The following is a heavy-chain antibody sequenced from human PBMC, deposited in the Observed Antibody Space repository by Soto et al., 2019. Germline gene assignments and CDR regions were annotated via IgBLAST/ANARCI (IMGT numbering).Heavy chain of an antibody. CDR1: GFTFSNNA. Sequence: PGGSLRLSCAASGFTFSNNAMIWVRQAPGKGLEWVSLIGDSGGMPYYPESVKGRFTISRDTSRNTLYLQMNSLRVEDTAVYYCAKVISTGIHRGYLDYWGQGTLVTVSS. CDR3: AKVISTGIHRGYLDY. CDR2: IGDSGGMP. V-gene: IGHV3-23*01. D-gene: IGHD3-10*01. J-gene: IGHJ4*02.